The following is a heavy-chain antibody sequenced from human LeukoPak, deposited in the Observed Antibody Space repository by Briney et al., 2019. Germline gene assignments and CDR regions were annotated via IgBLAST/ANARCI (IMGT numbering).Heavy chain of an antibody. V-gene: IGHV1-69*06. Sequence: SVKVSCKASGGTFSSYAISWVRQAPGQGLEWMGGIIPIFGTANYAQKFQGRVTITADKSISTAYLQWSSLKASDTAMYYCARRPPFGYSSGWYLFDYWGQGTLVTVSS. J-gene: IGHJ4*02. CDR2: IIPIFGTA. D-gene: IGHD6-19*01. CDR1: GGTFSSYA. CDR3: ARRPPFGYSSGWYLFDY.